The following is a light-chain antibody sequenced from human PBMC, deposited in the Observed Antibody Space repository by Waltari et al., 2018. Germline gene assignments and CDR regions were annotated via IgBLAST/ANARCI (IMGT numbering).Light chain of an antibody. CDR3: MQALQTPLT. Sequence: DIVMTQSPLSLPVTPGEPVSISCRSSQSLLHSNGYNYLDWYLQKPGQSPQLRIYLGSNRDSGVPDRFSGSGSGTDFTLKISRVEAEDVGVYYCMQALQTPLTFGGGTKVEIK. CDR2: LGS. V-gene: IGKV2-28*01. CDR1: QSLLHSNGYNY. J-gene: IGKJ4*01.